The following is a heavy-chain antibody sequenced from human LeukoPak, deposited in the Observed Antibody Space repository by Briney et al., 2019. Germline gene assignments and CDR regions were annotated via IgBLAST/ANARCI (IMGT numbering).Heavy chain of an antibody. CDR2: IKQDGSEK. J-gene: IGHJ4*02. CDR1: GFTFSSYW. V-gene: IGHV3-7*01. CDR3: LYDSSGFDY. D-gene: IGHD3-22*01. Sequence: GGSLRLSCAASGFTFSSYWMSWVRQAPGKGLEWAANIKQDGSEKYYVDSVKGRFTISRDNAKNSLYLQMNSLRAEDTAVYYCLYDSSGFDYWGQGTLVTVSS.